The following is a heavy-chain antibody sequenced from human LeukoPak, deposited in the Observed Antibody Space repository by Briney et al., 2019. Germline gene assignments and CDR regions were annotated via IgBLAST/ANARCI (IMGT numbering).Heavy chain of an antibody. J-gene: IGHJ4*02. V-gene: IGHV4-59*08. CDR1: DGSISTYY. CDR3: ARSYYGSEFDY. D-gene: IGHD3-10*01. Sequence: SETLSLTCTVSDGSISTYYWNWIRQPPGKGLEWIGFIYYSGTTNYNPSLKSRGTISVDTSKNQFSLNLTSVTAADTAVYYCARSYYGSEFDYWGQGTLVTVSS. CDR2: IYYSGTT.